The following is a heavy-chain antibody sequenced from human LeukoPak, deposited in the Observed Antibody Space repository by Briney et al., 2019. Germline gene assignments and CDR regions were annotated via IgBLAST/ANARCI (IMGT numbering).Heavy chain of an antibody. D-gene: IGHD3-10*01. Sequence: GGSLRLSCAASGFTFSGYPIHWVRQAPGKGLEWVAVISYDGSNKYYADSVKGRFTVARDNSKNTLLLQMNNVRTEDTAVYYCAKDKSVSADYYFDYWGQGTLVTVSS. V-gene: IGHV3-30-3*02. J-gene: IGHJ4*02. CDR3: AKDKSVSADYYFDY. CDR1: GFTFSGYP. CDR2: ISYDGSNK.